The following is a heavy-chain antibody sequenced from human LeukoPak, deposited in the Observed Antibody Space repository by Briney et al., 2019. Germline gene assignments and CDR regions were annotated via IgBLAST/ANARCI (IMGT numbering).Heavy chain of an antibody. CDR1: GYSCTSYW. Sequence: GESLKISCKGSGYSCTSYWIGWVRKMSGKGLECIGIIYPGDSDTRYSPSFQDQVTISADKSISTAYLQWSSLKASDTAMYYSARRSKGMDVWGQGTTVTVSS. D-gene: IGHD4-11*01. J-gene: IGHJ6*02. V-gene: IGHV5-51*01. CDR2: IYPGDSDT. CDR3: ARRSKGMDV.